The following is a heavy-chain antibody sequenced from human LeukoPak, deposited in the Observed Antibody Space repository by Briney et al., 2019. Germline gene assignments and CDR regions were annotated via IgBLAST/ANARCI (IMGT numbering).Heavy chain of an antibody. CDR1: GFTFISYS. J-gene: IGHJ4*02. CDR2: ISSRSNSI. V-gene: IGHV3-48*04. CDR3: ARDQYYDFWSGHRTFDY. Sequence: PGGSLRLSCAASGFTFISYSMNWVRQAPGKGLEWVSYISSRSNSIYYADSVKGRFTISRDNAKNSLYLQMNSLRAEDTAVYYCARDQYYDFWSGHRTFDYWGQGTLVIVSS. D-gene: IGHD3-3*01.